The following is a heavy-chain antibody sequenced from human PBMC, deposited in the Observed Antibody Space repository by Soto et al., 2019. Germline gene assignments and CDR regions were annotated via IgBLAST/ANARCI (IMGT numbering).Heavy chain of an antibody. J-gene: IGHJ6*02. D-gene: IGHD2-15*01. Sequence: PSETLSPTCTVSGGSISSYYWTWIRQPPGKGLEWIGYIYYSGSTNYNPSLKSRVTISVDTSKNQFSLKLSSVTAADTAVYYCASVVVAATTYGMDVWGQGTTVTVSS. CDR1: GGSISSYY. CDR3: ASVVVAATTYGMDV. V-gene: IGHV4-59*08. CDR2: IYYSGST.